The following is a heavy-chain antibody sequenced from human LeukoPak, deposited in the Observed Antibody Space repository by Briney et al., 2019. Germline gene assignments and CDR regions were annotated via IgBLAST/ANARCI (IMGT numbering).Heavy chain of an antibody. CDR1: GFTFGNYW. CDR3: AKEQRGYTGYAVGSWFDP. Sequence: GGSLKLSCAASGFTFGNYWMHWVRQAPGKGLVWVSRINTDGSSTSYVDSVKGRFTISRDNSKNTLYLQMNSLRAEDTAVYYCAKEQRGYTGYAVGSWFDPWGQGTLVTVSS. J-gene: IGHJ5*02. V-gene: IGHV3-74*01. D-gene: IGHD5-12*01. CDR2: INTDGSST.